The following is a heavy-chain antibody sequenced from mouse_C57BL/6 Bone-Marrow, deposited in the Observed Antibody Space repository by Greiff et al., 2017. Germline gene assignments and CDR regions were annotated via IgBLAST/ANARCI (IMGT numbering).Heavy chain of an antibody. CDR3: ARENYSNYIDY. CDR1: GFTFSSYA. D-gene: IGHD2-5*01. V-gene: IGHV5-4*01. Sequence: DVQLQESGGGLVKPGGSLKLSCAASGFTFSSYAMSWVRQTPEKRLEWVATISDGGSYTYYPDNVKGRFTISRDNAKNNLYLQMSHLKSEDTAMYYCARENYSNYIDYWGQGTTLTVSS. J-gene: IGHJ2*01. CDR2: ISDGGSYT.